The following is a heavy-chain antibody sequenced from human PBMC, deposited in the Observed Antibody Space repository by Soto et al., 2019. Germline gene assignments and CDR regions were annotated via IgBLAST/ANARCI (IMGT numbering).Heavy chain of an antibody. CDR2: INHSGST. CDR3: ARVSGYDYPYDY. CDR1: GGSFSGYY. J-gene: IGHJ4*02. V-gene: IGHV4-34*01. Sequence: SETLSLTCAVYGGSFSGYYWSWIPQPPGKGLEWIGEINHSGSTNYNPSLKSRVTISVDTSKNQFSLKLSSVTAADTAVYYCARVSGYDYPYDYWGQGTLVTVSS. D-gene: IGHD5-12*01.